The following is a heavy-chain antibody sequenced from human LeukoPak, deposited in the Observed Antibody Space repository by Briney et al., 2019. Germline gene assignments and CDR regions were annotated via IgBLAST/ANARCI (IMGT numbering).Heavy chain of an antibody. CDR2: INPNSGGT. J-gene: IGHJ4*02. CDR3: ARDRYYGSGLPFDY. CDR1: GYTFTGYY. Sequence: GASVKVSCKASGYTFTGYYMHWVRQAPGQGLEWMGWINPNSGGTNYAQKFQGRVTMTRDTSISTAYMELSRLRSDDTAVYYCARDRYYGSGLPFDYWGQGTLVTVSS. V-gene: IGHV1-2*02. D-gene: IGHD3-10*01.